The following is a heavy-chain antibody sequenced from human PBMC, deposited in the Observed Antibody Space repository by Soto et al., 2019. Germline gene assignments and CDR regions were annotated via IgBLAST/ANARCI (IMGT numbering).Heavy chain of an antibody. V-gene: IGHV4-39*01. CDR3: ARECSGYEGDSFEI. Sequence: SETLSLTCTVSGGSISSSSYYWGWIRQPPGKGLEWIGYIYSSGSTYYNPSLRSRVTISVDTSKNQFSLKLSSVTAADTAVYYCARECSGYEGDSFEIWGQGTMVTVSS. J-gene: IGHJ3*02. CDR1: GGSISSSSYY. D-gene: IGHD5-12*01. CDR2: IYSSGST.